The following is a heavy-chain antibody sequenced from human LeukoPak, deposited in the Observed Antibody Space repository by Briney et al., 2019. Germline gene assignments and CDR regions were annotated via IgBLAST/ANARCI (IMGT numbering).Heavy chain of an antibody. CDR3: ARDQRAYYHMDV. Sequence: SETLSLTCTVSGGSISSHYWSWIRQPAGKGLEWIGRTYISGDTDYNPSLKSRVTMSVDTSKNQFFLKLSSVTAADTAVYYCARDQRAYYHMDVWGKGTTVTVSS. CDR1: GGSISSHY. CDR2: TYISGDT. J-gene: IGHJ6*03. V-gene: IGHV4-4*07.